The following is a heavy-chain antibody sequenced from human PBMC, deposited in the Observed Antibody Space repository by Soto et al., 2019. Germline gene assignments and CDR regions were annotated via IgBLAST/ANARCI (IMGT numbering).Heavy chain of an antibody. Sequence: QVQLQESGPGLVKPSETLSLTCTVSGGSVSSGSYYWSWIRQPPGKGLEWIGYIYYSGSTNYNPSLKSRVTISVDTSKNQFYLKLSSVTAADTAVYYCARDLWFGKGLYYGMDVWGQGTTVTVSS. D-gene: IGHD3-10*01. CDR2: IYYSGST. V-gene: IGHV4-61*01. J-gene: IGHJ6*02. CDR3: ARDLWFGKGLYYGMDV. CDR1: GGSVSSGSYY.